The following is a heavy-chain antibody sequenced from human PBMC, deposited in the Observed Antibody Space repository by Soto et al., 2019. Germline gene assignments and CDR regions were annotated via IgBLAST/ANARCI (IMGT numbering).Heavy chain of an antibody. J-gene: IGHJ6*02. V-gene: IGHV1-8*01. CDR2: MNPNRGNT. CDR3: ARGNTDSYYGLDV. D-gene: IGHD2-2*02. CDR1: GNTFTSYD. Sequence: QVQLVQSGAEVKTPGASVKVSCKASGNTFTSYDINWVRQATGQGLEWMGWMNPNRGNTGYAQKFQGRVTMTMNTSIGTAYMELSGLRSGDTAVYYCARGNTDSYYGLDVWGQGTTVTVSS.